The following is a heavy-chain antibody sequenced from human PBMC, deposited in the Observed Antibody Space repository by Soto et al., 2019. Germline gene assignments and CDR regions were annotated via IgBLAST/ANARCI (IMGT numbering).Heavy chain of an antibody. Sequence: PGGSLRLSRAASGFTVSSNYMSWVRQAPGKGLEWVSVIYSGGSTYYADSVNGRFTISRDNSKNTLYLKMNSLRAEDTAVYYCAREYSSGYNYFYAMDVWGQGATVTVSS. D-gene: IGHD5-18*01. CDR1: GFTVSSNY. CDR2: IYSGGST. CDR3: AREYSSGYNYFYAMDV. V-gene: IGHV3-66*01. J-gene: IGHJ6*02.